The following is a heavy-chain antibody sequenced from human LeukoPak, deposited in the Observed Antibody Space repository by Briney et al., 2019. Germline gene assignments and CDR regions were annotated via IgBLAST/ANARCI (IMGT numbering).Heavy chain of an antibody. V-gene: IGHV4-34*01. CDR2: INHSGRT. Sequence: SETLSLTCTVSGGSISSYYWSWIRQPPGKGLEWIGEINHSGRTNYNASLKSRVTISEDTSKNQFSLKLSSVTAADTAVYYCAGRRAWGQGTLVTVSS. CDR1: GGSISSYY. CDR3: AGRRA. J-gene: IGHJ5*02.